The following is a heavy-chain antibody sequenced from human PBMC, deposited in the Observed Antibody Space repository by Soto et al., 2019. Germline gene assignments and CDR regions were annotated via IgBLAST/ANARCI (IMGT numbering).Heavy chain of an antibody. Sequence: GASVKVSCKASGYTFTSYYMHWVRQAPGQGLEWLGIINPSGGSTSYAQKFRGRVTMTRDTSTSTVYMELSSLRSEDTAVYYCARLKAVAGTFRGAFDIWGQGTMVTVSS. J-gene: IGHJ3*02. CDR1: GYTFTSYY. V-gene: IGHV1-46*01. CDR2: INPSGGST. D-gene: IGHD6-19*01. CDR3: ARLKAVAGTFRGAFDI.